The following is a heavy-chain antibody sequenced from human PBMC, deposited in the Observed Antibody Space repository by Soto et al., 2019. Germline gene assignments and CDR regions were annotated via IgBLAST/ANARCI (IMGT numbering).Heavy chain of an antibody. CDR1: GGSFGVDY. J-gene: IGHJ5*02. CDR3: ARRDDSSAYCFDP. CDR2: INRSGSI. Sequence: SETLSLTCAVYGGSFGVDYWSWVRQPPGKGLEWIGEINRSGSISYSPSLESRVTISVDTSKSQFSLSLYSVTAADTAVYYCARRDDSSAYCFDPWSQGTLVTVSS. V-gene: IGHV4-34*01. D-gene: IGHD3-22*01.